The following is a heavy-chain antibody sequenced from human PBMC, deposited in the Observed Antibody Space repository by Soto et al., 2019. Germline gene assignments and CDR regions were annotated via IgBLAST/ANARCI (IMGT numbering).Heavy chain of an antibody. V-gene: IGHV1-3*01. CDR2: INAGNGNT. J-gene: IGHJ4*02. CDR1: GYTFTSYA. D-gene: IGHD5-18*01. Sequence: ASVKVSCKASGYTFTSYAMHWVRQAPGQRLEWMGWINAGNGNTKYSQKFQGRVTITRDTSASTAYMELSSPRSEDTAVYYCAREDTAMAHYYFDYWGQGTLVTVS. CDR3: AREDTAMAHYYFDY.